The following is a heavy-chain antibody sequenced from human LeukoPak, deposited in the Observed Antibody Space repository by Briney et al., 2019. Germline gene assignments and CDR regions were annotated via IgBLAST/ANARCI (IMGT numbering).Heavy chain of an antibody. CDR3: ASLIYGDYSY. Sequence: PGGSLRLSCAASGFTFSDHYMDRVRQAPGKGLGWVGRTRNKANSYTTEYAASVKGRFTISRDDSKNSLYLQMNSLKTEDTAVYYCASLIYGDYSYWGQGTLVTVSS. CDR2: TRNKANSYTT. D-gene: IGHD4-17*01. J-gene: IGHJ4*02. CDR1: GFTFSDHY. V-gene: IGHV3-72*01.